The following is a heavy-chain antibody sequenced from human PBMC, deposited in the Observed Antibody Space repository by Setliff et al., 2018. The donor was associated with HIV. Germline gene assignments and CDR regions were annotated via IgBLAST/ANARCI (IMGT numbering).Heavy chain of an antibody. J-gene: IGHJ4*02. CDR2: IHHTGST. CDR1: GGSFSANY. CDR3: TKGHYTTLG. Sequence: PSETLSLTCAVYGGSFSANYWTWIRQPPGEGLEWIGEIHHTGSTNYNPSLKGRFTISKDNARNSLYLQMDSLRVEDTAVYYCTKGHYTTLGWGQGTLVTVSS. V-gene: IGHV4-34*01. D-gene: IGHD2-2*02.